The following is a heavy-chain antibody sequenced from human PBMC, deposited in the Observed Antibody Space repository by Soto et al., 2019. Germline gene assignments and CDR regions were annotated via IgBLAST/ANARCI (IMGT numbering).Heavy chain of an antibody. Sequence: QVQLQESGPGLVKSSQTLSLTCTVSGGSISSDGNYWSWIRQHPGKGLEWIGYIYYSGSTYYNPSLKSRVITSVDTSKNQFSLKLNSVTAADTAAYYCARARMVRGIIYYYGMDVWGQGTTVTVSS. D-gene: IGHD3-10*01. V-gene: IGHV4-31*03. J-gene: IGHJ6*02. CDR1: GGSISSDGNY. CDR3: ARARMVRGIIYYYGMDV. CDR2: IYYSGST.